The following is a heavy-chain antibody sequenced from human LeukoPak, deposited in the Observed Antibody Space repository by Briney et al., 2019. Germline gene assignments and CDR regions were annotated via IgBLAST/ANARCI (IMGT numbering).Heavy chain of an antibody. Sequence: GGSLRLSCAASGFTVSSNYMSWVRQAPGKGLEWVSVIYSGGSTYYADSVKGRFTISRDNSKNTLYLQINSLRAEDTAVYYCARDEVSSSRSPYYYYYYMDVWGKGTTVTVSS. J-gene: IGHJ6*03. CDR2: IYSGGST. CDR3: ARDEVSSSRSPYYYYYYMDV. CDR1: GFTVSSNY. D-gene: IGHD6-6*01. V-gene: IGHV3-66*02.